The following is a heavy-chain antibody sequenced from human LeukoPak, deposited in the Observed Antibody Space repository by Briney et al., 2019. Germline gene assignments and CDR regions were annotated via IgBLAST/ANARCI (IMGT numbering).Heavy chain of an antibody. CDR3: PMGTRVDAFDI. J-gene: IGHJ3*02. CDR2: INPNSGGT. Sequence: ASVKVSCKASGYSFTGYYMHWVRQAPGQGREWMGWINPNSGGTNYAQKFQGRVTMTRDTVISPAYMELSRLKSDDTAVYYCPMGTRVDAFDIWGQGTMVTVSS. D-gene: IGHD7-27*01. V-gene: IGHV1-2*02. CDR1: GYSFTGYY.